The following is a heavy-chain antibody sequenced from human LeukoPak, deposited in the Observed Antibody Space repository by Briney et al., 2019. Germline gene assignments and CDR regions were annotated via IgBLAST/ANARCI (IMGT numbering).Heavy chain of an antibody. J-gene: IGHJ4*02. V-gene: IGHV3-7*01. Sequence: GGSLRLFCAGSGFTFSSYWMTWVRQAPGKGLEWVANIEEYGSQIYYVDSVKGRFTISRDNAKNSVYLQMNGLRDEDTAVYYCARVGRVTTPRYCDYWGQGTLVTVSS. CDR1: GFTFSSYW. D-gene: IGHD4-17*01. CDR2: IEEYGSQI. CDR3: ARVGRVTTPRYCDY.